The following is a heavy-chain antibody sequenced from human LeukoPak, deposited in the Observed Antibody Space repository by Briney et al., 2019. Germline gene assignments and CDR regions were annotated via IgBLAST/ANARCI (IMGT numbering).Heavy chain of an antibody. CDR1: GFTFSSYE. Sequence: PGGSLRLSCAASGFTFSSYEMNWVRQAPGKGLEWVAFIRYDGSNKYYADSVKGRFTISRDNSKNTLYLQMNSLRAEDTAVYYCAKDGEILWFGELSSYYFDYWGQGTLVTVSS. CDR3: AKDGEILWFGELSSYYFDY. V-gene: IGHV3-30*02. J-gene: IGHJ4*02. D-gene: IGHD3-10*01. CDR2: IRYDGSNK.